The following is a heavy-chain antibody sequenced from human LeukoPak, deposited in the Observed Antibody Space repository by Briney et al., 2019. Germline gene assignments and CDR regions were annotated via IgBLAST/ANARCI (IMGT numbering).Heavy chain of an antibody. Sequence: PGRSLRLSCAASGFTFSSYAMHWVRQAPGKGLAWVAVISYDGSNKYYADSVKGRFTISRDNSKNTLYLQMNSLRAEDTAVYYCARESLGSSTKIVVVSQYPDYWGQGTLVTVSS. CDR3: ARESLGSSTKIVVVSQYPDY. CDR1: GFTFSSYA. D-gene: IGHD2-15*01. V-gene: IGHV3-30-3*01. CDR2: ISYDGSNK. J-gene: IGHJ4*02.